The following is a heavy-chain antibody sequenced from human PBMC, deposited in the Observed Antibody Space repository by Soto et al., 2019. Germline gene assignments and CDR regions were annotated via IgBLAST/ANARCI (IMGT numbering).Heavy chain of an antibody. Sequence: GGSLRLSCADSGFTFSSYAMHWVRQAPGKGLEWVAVISYDGSNKYYADSVKGRFTISRDNSKNTLYLQMNSLRAEDTAVYYCARESVVVPAAMSGIGYWGQGTLVTVSS. D-gene: IGHD2-2*01. CDR1: GFTFSSYA. V-gene: IGHV3-30*04. J-gene: IGHJ4*02. CDR2: ISYDGSNK. CDR3: ARESVVVPAAMSGIGY.